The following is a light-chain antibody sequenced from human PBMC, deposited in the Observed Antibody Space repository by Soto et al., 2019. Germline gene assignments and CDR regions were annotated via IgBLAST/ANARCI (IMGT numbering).Light chain of an antibody. J-gene: IGLJ1*01. CDR3: SLYTSENTYV. V-gene: IGLV2-11*01. CDR2: DVS. Sequence: QSALTQPRSVSGSPGQSVTISCTGTSSDVGGYNYVSWYQQHPGKAPKVMIYDVSKRPSGVPDRFSGSKSGYTASLTISGSQAADEVDYYCSLYTSENTYVFGTGTKVTVL. CDR1: SSDVGGYNY.